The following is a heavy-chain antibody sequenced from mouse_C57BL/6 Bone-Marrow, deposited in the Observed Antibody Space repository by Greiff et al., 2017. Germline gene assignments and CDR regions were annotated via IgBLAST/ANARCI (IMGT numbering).Heavy chain of an antibody. CDR3: PLRRYPWYFDV. V-gene: IGHV1-81*01. CDR2: IYPRSGNT. D-gene: IGHD1-1*01. Sequence: AQLQQSGAELARPGASVKLSCKAPGYTFTSYGFSWVKQRTGQGLEWIGEIYPRSGNTYYNEKFKGKATLTADKSSSTAYMELRSLTSGDSAVYFCPLRRYPWYFDVWGTGTTVTVSS. CDR1: GYTFTSYG. J-gene: IGHJ1*03.